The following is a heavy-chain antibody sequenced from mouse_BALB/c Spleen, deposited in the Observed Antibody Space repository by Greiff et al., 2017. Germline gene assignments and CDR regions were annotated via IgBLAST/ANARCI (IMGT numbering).Heavy chain of an antibody. V-gene: IGHV14-3*02. CDR3: ANWDDDY. CDR2: IDPANGNT. Sequence: EVKLQESGAELVKPGASVKLSCTASGFNIKDTYMHWVKQRPEQGLEWIGRIDPANGNTKYDPKFQGKATITADTSSNTAYLQLSSLTSEDTAVYYCANWDDDYWGQGTTLTVSS. CDR1: GFNIKDTY. J-gene: IGHJ2*01. D-gene: IGHD4-1*01.